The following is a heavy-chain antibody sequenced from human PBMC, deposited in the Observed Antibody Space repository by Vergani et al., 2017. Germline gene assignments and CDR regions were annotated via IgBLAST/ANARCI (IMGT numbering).Heavy chain of an antibody. CDR1: GFTFSDYY. Sequence: QVQLVESGGGLVKPGGSLRLSCAASGFTFSDYYMSWIRQAPGKGLEWVSYISSSGSTMYYADSVKGRFTISRDNAKYSLYLQMNSLRAEDTAVYYCARDYCLGSYCMWYYYYMDVWGKGTTVTVSS. CDR3: ARDYCLGSYCMWYYYYMDV. CDR2: ISSSGSTM. D-gene: IGHD2-15*01. J-gene: IGHJ6*03. V-gene: IGHV3-11*01.